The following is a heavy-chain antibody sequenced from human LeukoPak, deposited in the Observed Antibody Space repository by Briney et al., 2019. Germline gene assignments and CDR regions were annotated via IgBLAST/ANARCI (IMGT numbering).Heavy chain of an antibody. D-gene: IGHD5-12*01. J-gene: IGHJ6*02. V-gene: IGHV3-74*01. CDR2: INSDVTST. CDR3: ARGFDYHYSYGMDV. Sequence: PGGSLRLSCAASGFTFSSYWMHWVRQVPGKGLVWVSRINSDVTSTSYVDSVKGRFTISRDNAKNTLYLQMNSLRAEDTAVYYCARGFDYHYSYGMDVWGQGTRSPSL. CDR1: GFTFSSYW.